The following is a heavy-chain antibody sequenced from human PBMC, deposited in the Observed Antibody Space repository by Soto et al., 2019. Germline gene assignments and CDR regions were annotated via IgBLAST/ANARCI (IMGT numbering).Heavy chain of an antibody. J-gene: IGHJ5*02. D-gene: IGHD3-22*01. CDR3: ARDYYDSSGYYYVSWFDP. CDR2: IYYSGTS. CDR1: GGSISSYY. Sequence: PSETLSLTCTVSGGSISSYYWSWIRQPPGKGLEWIGYIYYSGTSNYNPSLQSRVTISVDTSKNQFSLKLSSVTAADTAMYYCARDYYDSSGYYYVSWFDPWGQGT. V-gene: IGHV4-59*01.